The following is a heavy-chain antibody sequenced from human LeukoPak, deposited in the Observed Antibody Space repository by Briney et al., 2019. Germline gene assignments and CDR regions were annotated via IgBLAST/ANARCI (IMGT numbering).Heavy chain of an antibody. Sequence: GGSLRLSCAASGFTFSSYAMSWVRQAPGKGLEWVSAISGSGGSTYYADSVKGRFTISRDNSKNTLYLQMNSLRAEDTAVYYCAKERSVLRYFDWLGVFDYWGQGTLVTVSS. J-gene: IGHJ4*02. CDR1: GFTFSSYA. D-gene: IGHD3-9*01. V-gene: IGHV3-23*01. CDR2: ISGSGGST. CDR3: AKERSVLRYFDWLGVFDY.